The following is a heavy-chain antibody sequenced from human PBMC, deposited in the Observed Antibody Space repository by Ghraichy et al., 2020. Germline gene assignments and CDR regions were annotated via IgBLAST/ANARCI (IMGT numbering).Heavy chain of an antibody. D-gene: IGHD3-3*01. J-gene: IGHJ6*02. CDR3: ARGDVRIFGVINDNPRPLSDYYYGMDV. Sequence: SVKVSCKASGGTFSSSAISWVRQAPGQGLEWMGGIVPILGTANYAQKFQGRVTIIADESTSTAYMELSSLRSEDTAVYYCARGDVRIFGVINDNPRPLSDYYYGMDVWGQGTTVTVSS. V-gene: IGHV1-69*13. CDR2: IVPILGTA. CDR1: GGTFSSSA.